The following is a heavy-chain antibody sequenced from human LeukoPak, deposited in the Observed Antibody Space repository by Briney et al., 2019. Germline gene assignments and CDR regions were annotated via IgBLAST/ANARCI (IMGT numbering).Heavy chain of an antibody. J-gene: IGHJ6*04. D-gene: IGHD2-2*01. V-gene: IGHV4-61*01. Sequence: SGTLSLTCTVSVGSLSSGSFYGSWIRQPPGKGVEWIGYIYYSGRTNYNPSLKSRVTISVDTSKNQFSLKLSSVTAADTAVYYCARAVGYCSSTSCYVADYYYGMDVWGKGTTVTVSS. CDR1: VGSLSSGSFY. CDR2: IYYSGRT. CDR3: ARAVGYCSSTSCYVADYYYGMDV.